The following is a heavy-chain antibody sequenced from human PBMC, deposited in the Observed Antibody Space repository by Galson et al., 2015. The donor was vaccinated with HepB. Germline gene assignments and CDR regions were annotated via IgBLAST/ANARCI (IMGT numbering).Heavy chain of an antibody. V-gene: IGHV3-21*01. D-gene: IGHD5-24*01. CDR2: ISSNINYV. Sequence: SLRLYCAASGFTLSDYTMNWVRQAPGKGLEWVSSISSNINYVHHGDSVTGRFTISRDNAKNSVYLQMNRLRAEETAVYYCAIDLRGVPDGNEHLQLWGPGTLVIVSS. CDR3: AIDLRGVPDGNEHLQL. CDR1: GFTLSDYT. J-gene: IGHJ1*01.